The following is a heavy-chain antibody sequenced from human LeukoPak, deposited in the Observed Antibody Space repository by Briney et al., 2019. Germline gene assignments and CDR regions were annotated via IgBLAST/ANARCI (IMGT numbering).Heavy chain of an antibody. CDR3: ARDHSYGSGYGMDV. D-gene: IGHD3-10*01. CDR1: GGSISSYY. Sequence: SETLSLTCTVSGGSISSYYWSWIRQPPGKGLEWIGEINHSGSTNYNPSLKSRVTISVDTSKNQFSLKLSSVTAADAAVYYCARDHSYGSGYGMDVWGQGTTVTVSS. J-gene: IGHJ6*02. CDR2: INHSGST. V-gene: IGHV4-34*01.